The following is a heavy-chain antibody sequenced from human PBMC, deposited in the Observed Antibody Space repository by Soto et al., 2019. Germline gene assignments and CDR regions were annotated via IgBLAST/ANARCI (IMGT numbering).Heavy chain of an antibody. CDR1: GFTFSSYG. CDR3: AKDFGFSSGWADY. D-gene: IGHD6-19*01. V-gene: IGHV3-30*18. Sequence: QVQLVESGGGVVQPGRSLRLSCAASGFTFSSYGMHWVRQAPGKGLEWVAVISYDGSNKYYADSVKGRFTISRDNSKNTLYLQMNSLRAEDTAVYYCAKDFGFSSGWADYWGQGTLVTVSS. CDR2: ISYDGSNK. J-gene: IGHJ4*02.